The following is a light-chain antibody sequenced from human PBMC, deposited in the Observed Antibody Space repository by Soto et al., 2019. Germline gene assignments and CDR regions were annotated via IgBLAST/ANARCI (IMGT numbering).Light chain of an antibody. Sequence: EIVLTQSPGTLSLSPGERATLSCGASQSVSSSYLAWYQQKPGQAPRLLIYGASSRATGIPDRFSGSGSGTDFTLTISRLEPEDFAVYYCQQYDSSPRTFGQGIKVEIK. CDR3: QQYDSSPRT. J-gene: IGKJ1*01. CDR1: QSVSSSY. V-gene: IGKV3-20*01. CDR2: GAS.